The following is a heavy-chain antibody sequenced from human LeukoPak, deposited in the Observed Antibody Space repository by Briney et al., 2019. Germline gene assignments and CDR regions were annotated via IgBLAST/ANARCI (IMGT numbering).Heavy chain of an antibody. CDR3: VKDWGRGWYRFDC. J-gene: IGHJ4*02. CDR1: GFTFSSYA. CDR2: ISSNGGST. D-gene: IGHD6-19*01. V-gene: IGHV3-64D*09. Sequence: PGGSLRLSCSASGFTFSSYALHWVRQAPGKGLESVSTISSNGGSTSHADSVKGRFTISRDNSKNTLYLQMSSLRAEDTAVYYCVKDWGRGWYRFDCSGQGTLVSVSS.